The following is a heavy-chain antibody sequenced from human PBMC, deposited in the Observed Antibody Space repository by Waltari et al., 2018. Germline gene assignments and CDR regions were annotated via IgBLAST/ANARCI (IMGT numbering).Heavy chain of an antibody. J-gene: IGHJ4*02. Sequence: QLQLQESGPGLVKPSETLSLTCTVSGGSISSSSYYWGWIRQPPGKGLEWIGTIYYRGSTFYNPSLKSRVTISVDTSKNQFSLKLSSVTAADTAVYYCARQGSSVRYFDFWGQGTLVTVSS. CDR1: GGSISSSSYY. V-gene: IGHV4-39*01. D-gene: IGHD6-6*01. CDR2: IYYRGST. CDR3: ARQGSSVRYFDF.